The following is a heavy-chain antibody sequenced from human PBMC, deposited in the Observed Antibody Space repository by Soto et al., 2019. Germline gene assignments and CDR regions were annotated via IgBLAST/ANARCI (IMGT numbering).Heavy chain of an antibody. V-gene: IGHV3-11*01. Sequence: GGSLRLSCEASGSTFSDYYMTWVRQAPGKGLEWIAYSSSTGAVIYYADSVQGRFTISRDNPKNSLHLQMDSLRPEDTAVYYCARIGEFDGTGSYGNPDDFDNWGQCTLVTVSS. CDR1: GSTFSDYY. D-gene: IGHD3-10*01. J-gene: IGHJ3*02. CDR3: ARIGEFDGTGSYGNPDDFDN. CDR2: SSSTGAVI.